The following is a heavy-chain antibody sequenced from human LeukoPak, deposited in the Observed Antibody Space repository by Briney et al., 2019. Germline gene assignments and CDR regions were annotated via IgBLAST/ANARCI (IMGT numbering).Heavy chain of an antibody. D-gene: IGHD2-2*02. Sequence: GGSLRLSCAASGFTFSSYAMHWVRQAPGKGLEWVAVISYDGSNKYYADSVKGRFTISRDNSKNTLYLQMNSLRAEDTAVYYCARDKIDCSSTSCYTSKYKPNYYYYGMDVWGQGTTVTVSS. CDR3: ARDKIDCSSTSCYTSKYKPNYYYYGMDV. CDR2: ISYDGSNK. V-gene: IGHV3-30-3*01. J-gene: IGHJ6*02. CDR1: GFTFSSYA.